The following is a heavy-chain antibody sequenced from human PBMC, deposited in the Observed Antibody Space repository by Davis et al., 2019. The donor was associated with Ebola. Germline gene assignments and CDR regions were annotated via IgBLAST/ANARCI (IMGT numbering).Heavy chain of an antibody. CDR1: GFTFSSYA. J-gene: IGHJ4*02. CDR3: ARDRIGTYCIDY. CDR2: ISYDGSNK. D-gene: IGHD1-26*01. V-gene: IGHV3-30-3*01. Sequence: PGGSLRLSCAASGFTFSSYAMHWVRQAPGKGLEWVAVISYDGSNKYYADSVKGRLTISRDNSKNTLYLQMNSLRAEDTAVYDCARDRIGTYCIDYWGQGTLVTVSS.